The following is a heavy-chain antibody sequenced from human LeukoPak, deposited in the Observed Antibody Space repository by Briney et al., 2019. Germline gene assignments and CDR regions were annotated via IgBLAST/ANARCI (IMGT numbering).Heavy chain of an antibody. CDR1: GGSFSGYY. V-gene: IGHV4-34*01. CDR2: INHSGST. CDR3: ARGLRRSQRDYYYYYGMDV. J-gene: IGHJ6*02. D-gene: IGHD3-10*01. Sequence: SETLSLTCAVYGGSFSGYYWSWIRQPPGKGLEWIGEINHSGSTNYNPSLKSRVTISVDTSKSQFSLKLSSVTAADTAVYYCARGLRRSQRDYYYYYGMDVWGQGTTVTVSS.